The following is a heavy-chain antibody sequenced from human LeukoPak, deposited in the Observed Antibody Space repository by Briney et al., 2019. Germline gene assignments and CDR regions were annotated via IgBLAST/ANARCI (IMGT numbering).Heavy chain of an antibody. D-gene: IGHD4-17*01. Sequence: PSDTLSLTCAVYGRSFSGYYWSWIRQPPAKGLEGIGEINHSGSTNYNPSLKSRVTISVDTSKNQFSLKLSSVTAADTAVYYCARGHTVTTYYYYYGMDVWGKGNTVTVSS. CDR1: GRSFSGYY. CDR2: INHSGST. V-gene: IGHV4-34*01. CDR3: ARGHTVTTYYYYYGMDV. J-gene: IGHJ6*04.